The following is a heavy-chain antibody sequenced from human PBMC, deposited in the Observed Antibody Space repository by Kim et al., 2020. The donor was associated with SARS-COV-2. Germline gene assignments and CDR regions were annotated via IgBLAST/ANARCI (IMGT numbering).Heavy chain of an antibody. CDR2: ISAYNGNT. D-gene: IGHD3-10*01. CDR3: AREGSLLWFGERFDY. CDR1: GYTFTSYG. J-gene: IGHJ4*02. Sequence: ASVKVSCKASGYTFTSYGISWVRQAPGQGLEWMGWISAYNGNTNYAQKLQGRVTMTTDTSTSTAYMELRSLRSDDTAVYYCAREGSLLWFGERFDYWGQGTLVTVSS. V-gene: IGHV1-18*01.